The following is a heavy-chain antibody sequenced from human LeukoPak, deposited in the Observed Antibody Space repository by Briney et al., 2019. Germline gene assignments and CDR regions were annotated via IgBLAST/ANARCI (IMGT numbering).Heavy chain of an antibody. Sequence: GGSLRLSRAASGFTVSSNYMSWVRQAPGKGLEWVSVIYSGGSTYYADSVKGRFTISRDNSKNTLYLQMNSLRAEDTAVYYCARDSRQWLVPGNWFDPWGQGTLVTVSS. J-gene: IGHJ5*02. D-gene: IGHD6-19*01. CDR2: IYSGGST. CDR1: GFTVSSNY. V-gene: IGHV3-66*01. CDR3: ARDSRQWLVPGNWFDP.